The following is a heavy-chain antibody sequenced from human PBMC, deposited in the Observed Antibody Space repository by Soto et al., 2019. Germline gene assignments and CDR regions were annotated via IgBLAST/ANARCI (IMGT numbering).Heavy chain of an antibody. V-gene: IGHV3-33*01. CDR1: GFTFRRYG. Sequence: QVQLVESGGGVVQPGRSLRLSCAASGFTFRRYGMHWVRQAPGKGLEWVAVIWYDGSNKYYADSVKGRFTISRDNSKNTLYLQMNSLRAEDTAVYYCARGDHDRRGYQSYWGQGTLVTVSS. J-gene: IGHJ4*02. CDR3: ARGDHDRRGYQSY. CDR2: IWYDGSNK. D-gene: IGHD3-22*01.